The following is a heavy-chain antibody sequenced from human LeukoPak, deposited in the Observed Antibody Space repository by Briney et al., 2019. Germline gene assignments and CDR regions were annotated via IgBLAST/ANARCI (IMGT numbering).Heavy chain of an antibody. D-gene: IGHD2-21*02. Sequence: ASVKVSCKASGYTITGYYLHWVRQAPGQGPEWMGWINPNSGGTNYAQKFQGRVTMTRDTSSSTAYMELSRLRSDDTAVYYCAGGFDEYCGGDCYLWYFDYWGQGTLVTVSS. V-gene: IGHV1-2*02. CDR3: AGGFDEYCGGDCYLWYFDY. J-gene: IGHJ4*02. CDR1: GYTITGYY. CDR2: INPNSGGT.